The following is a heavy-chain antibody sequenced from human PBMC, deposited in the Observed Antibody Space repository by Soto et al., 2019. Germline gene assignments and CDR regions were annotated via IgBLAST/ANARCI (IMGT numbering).Heavy chain of an antibody. J-gene: IGHJ5*02. CDR1: GYTFTSYD. D-gene: IGHD6-19*01. CDR3: ARGRIIVAGGFDP. CDR2: MNPSTGNT. Sequence: QVQLVQSGAEVKKPGASVKVSCKASGYTFTSYDIIWVRQATGQGLEWMGWMNPSTGNTDSAEKFQGRITMTRNTSISTVYMEVSSLNLEDTAVYYCARGRIIVAGGFDPWGQGTLVTVSS. V-gene: IGHV1-8*01.